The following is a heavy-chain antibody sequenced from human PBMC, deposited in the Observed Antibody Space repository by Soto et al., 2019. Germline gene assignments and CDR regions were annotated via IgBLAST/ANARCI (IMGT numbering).Heavy chain of an antibody. Sequence: QVQLQESGPGLVKPSETLSLTCNVSGGSISDFYWSWIRQSPGKRLEWIGYLYYTGSTNYTPALKSRVTISLDTSKNRCSLKVRSVTAADTAVYYCARGGGYDFRSSQAPPIEVWGQGTTVTVSS. CDR3: ARGGGYDFRSSQAPPIEV. D-gene: IGHD3-3*01. CDR2: LYYTGST. J-gene: IGHJ6*02. V-gene: IGHV4-59*01. CDR1: GGSISDFY.